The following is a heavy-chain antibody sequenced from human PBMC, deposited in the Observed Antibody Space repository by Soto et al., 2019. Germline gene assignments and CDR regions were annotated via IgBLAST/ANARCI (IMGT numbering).Heavy chain of an antibody. V-gene: IGHV4-59*01. D-gene: IGHD4-4*01. J-gene: IGHJ6*02. CDR3: ARGPATVTTNPTNYYFHMDV. CDR1: SASISSSY. CDR2: IRYTGYT. Sequence: PSGPLSLTCTVSSASISSSYSSGIRQPPGGGLAWIGYIRYTGYTDHTRSLKSRVTISVDTSKTQFSLSLTSVTAADTAVYYCARGPATVTTNPTNYYFHMDVWGPGTTVTVSS.